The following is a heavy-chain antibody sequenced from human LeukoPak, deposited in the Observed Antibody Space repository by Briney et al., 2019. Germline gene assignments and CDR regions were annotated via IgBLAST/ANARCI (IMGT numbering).Heavy chain of an antibody. V-gene: IGHV3-74*01. J-gene: IGHJ4*02. CDR2: VIRDGSFT. D-gene: IGHD5-24*01. CDR3: VRDGDDFNFDY. CDR1: GFTFRSYC. Sequence: GRSLRLSCAADGFTFRSYCMHWVRQAPGKGLEWVSRVIRDGSFTDYAESVKGRFTISRDNAKNTLYLQMSSLRAEDTAVYFCVRDGDDFNFDYWGQGSLVTVSS.